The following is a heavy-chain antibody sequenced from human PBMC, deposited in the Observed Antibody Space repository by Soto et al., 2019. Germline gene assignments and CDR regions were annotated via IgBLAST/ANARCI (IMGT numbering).Heavy chain of an antibody. CDR1: GFTFSSYT. CDR3: AKGWGDY. Sequence: EVQLLESGGGLVQPGGSLRLSCAASGFTFSSYTMSWVRQGPGKGLEWVSGISSSGGSTVYADSVKGRFTISRDNFKNTLYLQMNSLRAEEQAVYYCAKGWGDYWGQGTPVTVSS. J-gene: IGHJ4*02. V-gene: IGHV3-23*01. CDR2: ISSSGGST. D-gene: IGHD7-27*01.